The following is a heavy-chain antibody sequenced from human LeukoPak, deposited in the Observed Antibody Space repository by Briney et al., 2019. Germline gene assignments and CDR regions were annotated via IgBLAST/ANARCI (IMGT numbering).Heavy chain of an antibody. D-gene: IGHD6-13*01. CDR1: GYTFNIYG. Sequence: ASVKVSCKASGYTFNIYGINWVRQAPGQGLEWMGWTSTDNGNTNYAQNLQGRVTMTTDTSTSTAYMEMRSLTSDDTAVYYCARASSSWYLVDYWGQGTLVTVSS. V-gene: IGHV1-18*04. J-gene: IGHJ4*02. CDR2: TSTDNGNT. CDR3: ARASSSWYLVDY.